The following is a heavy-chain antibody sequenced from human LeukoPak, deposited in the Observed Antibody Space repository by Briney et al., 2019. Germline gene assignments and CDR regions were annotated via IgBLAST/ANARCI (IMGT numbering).Heavy chain of an antibody. Sequence: KSSETLSLTCTVSGGSVSSGSYYWSWIRQPPGKGLEWIGYIYYSGSTNYNPSLKSRVTISVDTSKNQFSLKLSSVTAADTAVYYCASRIFMARGYDPLYYYGMDVWGQGTTVTVSS. CDR3: ASRIFMARGYDPLYYYGMDV. CDR1: GGSVSSGSYY. V-gene: IGHV4-61*01. J-gene: IGHJ6*02. CDR2: IYYSGST. D-gene: IGHD3-16*01.